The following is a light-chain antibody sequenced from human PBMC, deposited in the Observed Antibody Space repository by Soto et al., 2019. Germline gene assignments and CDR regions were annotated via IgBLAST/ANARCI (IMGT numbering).Light chain of an antibody. J-gene: IGKJ3*01. CDR1: QGISSY. CDR2: GAS. CDR3: QQLNSFPPFFT. V-gene: IGKV1-9*01. Sequence: IQLTKSPSFLSASVGDKITITCRASQGISSYLAWYQQRPGKAPELLIYGASTLRTGVASRFRGSGSGTEFTLTISSLQPEDFATYFCQQLNSFPPFFTFGPGTKVDIK.